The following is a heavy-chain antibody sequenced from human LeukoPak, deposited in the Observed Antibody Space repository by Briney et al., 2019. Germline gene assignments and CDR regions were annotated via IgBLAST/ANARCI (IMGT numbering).Heavy chain of an antibody. CDR3: ESGSLGDGYGVGDHYQYMDV. CDR1: GGTFNSYA. J-gene: IGHJ6*03. CDR2: IIPLVGTA. V-gene: IGHV1-69*05. D-gene: IGHD5-24*01. Sequence: ASVKVSCKASGGTFNSYAISWVRQAPGQGLEWRGGIIPLVGTANCAQEFQGRVTFTTDESASTAYMEVSSLRSGDTAVYYCESGSLGDGYGVGDHYQYMDVWGKGNTVTVSS.